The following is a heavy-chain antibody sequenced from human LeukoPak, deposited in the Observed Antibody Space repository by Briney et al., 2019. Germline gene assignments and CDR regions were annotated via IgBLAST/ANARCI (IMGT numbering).Heavy chain of an antibody. CDR2: ISYDGSNK. CDR3: ARVASMIVEKFDY. Sequence: GRSLRPSCAASGFTFSSYAMHWVRQAPGKGLEWVAVISYDGSNKYYADSVKGRFTISRDNSKNTLYLQMNSLRAEDTAVYYCARVASMIVEKFDYWGQGTLVTVSS. CDR1: GFTFSSYA. J-gene: IGHJ4*02. V-gene: IGHV3-30*04. D-gene: IGHD3-22*01.